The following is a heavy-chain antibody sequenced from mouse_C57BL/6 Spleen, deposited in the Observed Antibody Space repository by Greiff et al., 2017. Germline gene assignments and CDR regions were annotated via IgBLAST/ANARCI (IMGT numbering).Heavy chain of an antibody. CDR2: IYPRSGNT. CDR3: ARYRDGLYYFDY. D-gene: IGHD3-3*01. J-gene: IGHJ2*01. CDR1: GYTFTSYG. Sequence: QVQLQQSGAELARPGASVKLSCKASGYTFTSYGISWVKQRTGQGLEWIGEIYPRSGNTYYTETFKGKPTLTADKSTSTGYMELRSLTSEDSAIYVCARYRDGLYYFDYWGQGTTLTVSS. V-gene: IGHV1-81*01.